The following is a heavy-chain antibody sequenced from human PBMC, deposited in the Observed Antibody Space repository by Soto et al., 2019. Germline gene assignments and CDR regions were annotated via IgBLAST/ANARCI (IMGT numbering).Heavy chain of an antibody. V-gene: IGHV3-30*18. D-gene: IGHD2-21*02. CDR1: GFTFSSYG. Sequence: QGQLVESGGGVVQPGRSLRLSCAASGFTFSSYGMHWVRQAPGKGLEWVAVISYDGSNKYYADSVKGRFTISRDNSKNTLYLQMNSLRAEDTAVYYCAKDREVVTAIPRWHYYYYGMDVWGQGTTVTVSS. J-gene: IGHJ6*02. CDR2: ISYDGSNK. CDR3: AKDREVVTAIPRWHYYYYGMDV.